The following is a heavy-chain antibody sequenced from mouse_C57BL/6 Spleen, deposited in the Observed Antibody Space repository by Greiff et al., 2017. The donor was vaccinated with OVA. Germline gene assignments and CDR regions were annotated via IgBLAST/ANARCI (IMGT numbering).Heavy chain of an antibody. CDR3: ARHEDTRPDYYAMDY. V-gene: IGHV1-62-2*01. CDR2: FYPGSGSI. J-gene: IGHJ4*01. D-gene: IGHD3-2*02. CDR1: GYTFTEYT. Sequence: VQLQESGAELVKPGASVKLSCKASGYTFTEYTIHWVKQRSGQGLEWIGWFYPGSGSIKYNEKFKDKATLTADKSSSTVYMELRRLTSEYSAVYFGARHEDTRPDYYAMDYWGQGTSVTVSS.